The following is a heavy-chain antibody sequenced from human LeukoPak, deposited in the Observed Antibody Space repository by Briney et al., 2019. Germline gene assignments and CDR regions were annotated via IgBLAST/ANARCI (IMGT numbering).Heavy chain of an antibody. CDR1: GGSFSGYY. Sequence: PSETLSLTCAVYGGSFSGYYWSWIRQPPGKGLEWIGEINHSGSTNYNPSLKSRVTISVDTSKNQFPLKLSPVTAADTAVYYCARRVLRSAADYWGQGTLVTVSS. CDR2: INHSGST. D-gene: IGHD3-3*01. CDR3: ARRVLRSAADY. V-gene: IGHV4-34*01. J-gene: IGHJ4*02.